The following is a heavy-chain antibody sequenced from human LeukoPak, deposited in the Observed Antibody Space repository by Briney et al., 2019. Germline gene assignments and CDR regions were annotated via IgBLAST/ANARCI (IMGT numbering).Heavy chain of an antibody. D-gene: IGHD7-27*01. CDR1: GFTFDDYA. J-gene: IGHJ4*02. CDR3: AKDLTGPRDYYFDY. V-gene: IGHV3-9*01. CDR2: ISWNSGSI. Sequence: GGSLRLSCAASGFTFDDYAMHWVRQAPGKGLEWVSGISWNSGSIGYADSVKGRFIISRDNAKNSLYLQMNSLRAEDTALYYCAKDLTGPRDYYFDYWGQGTLVTVSS.